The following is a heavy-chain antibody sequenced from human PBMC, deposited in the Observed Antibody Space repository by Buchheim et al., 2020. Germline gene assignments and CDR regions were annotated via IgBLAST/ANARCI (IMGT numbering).Heavy chain of an antibody. D-gene: IGHD6-6*01. V-gene: IGHV3-23*01. J-gene: IGHJ4*02. CDR3: AKDLGGFIAAQASD. Sequence: VQLLESGGGLVQPGGSLRLSCAASGFVFKNYAMTWVRQAPGKGLEWVSGIGGRDLGIYYADSVKGRFTISRDNSKNTLYLQMNSLRAEDTAVYDCAKDLGGFIAAQASDWGQGTL. CDR2: IGGRDLGI. CDR1: GFVFKNYA.